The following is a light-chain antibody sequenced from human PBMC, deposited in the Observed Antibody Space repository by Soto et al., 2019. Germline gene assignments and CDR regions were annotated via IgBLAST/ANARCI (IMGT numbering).Light chain of an antibody. V-gene: IGKV3-20*01. J-gene: IGKJ1*01. Sequence: EIVLTQSPGTLSLSPGERATLSCRASQTVTSNYLAWYQRKPGQAPRLLIYGASSRATDIPDRFSGSGSGTDFTLTITRLEQEDFAGYFFQQYAGSPSTFGQGTKVEIK. CDR3: QQYAGSPST. CDR2: GAS. CDR1: QTVTSNY.